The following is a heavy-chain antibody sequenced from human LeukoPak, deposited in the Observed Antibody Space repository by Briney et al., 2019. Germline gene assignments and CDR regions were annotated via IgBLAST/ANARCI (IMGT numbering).Heavy chain of an antibody. D-gene: IGHD1-26*01. J-gene: IGHJ4*02. V-gene: IGHV3-30*18. CDR3: AKLCVGATQGPDY. CDR1: EFSLSDFY. Sequence: PGGSLRLSCTASEFSLSDFYMDWVRQAPGKGLEWVAVISYDGSNKYYADSVKGRFTISRDNSKNTLYLQMNSLRAEDTAVYYCAKLCVGATQGPDYWGQGTLVTVSS. CDR2: ISYDGSNK.